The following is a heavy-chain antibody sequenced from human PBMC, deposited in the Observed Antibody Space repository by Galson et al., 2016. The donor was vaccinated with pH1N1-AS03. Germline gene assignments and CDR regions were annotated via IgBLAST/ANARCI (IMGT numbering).Heavy chain of an antibody. CDR1: GFTLSSHS. D-gene: IGHD1-26*01. CDR2: ISYHGNNK. J-gene: IGHJ3*01. Sequence: SLRLSCAASGFTLSSHSMRWARQAPDEGLEWVAGISYHGNNKFYAHSVKGRFTISRDSLQNTLDLQMNSLSAEDSAVYFCARETIRAGEFDLWGRGTVVTVSS. V-gene: IGHV3-30-3*01. CDR3: ARETIRAGEFDL.